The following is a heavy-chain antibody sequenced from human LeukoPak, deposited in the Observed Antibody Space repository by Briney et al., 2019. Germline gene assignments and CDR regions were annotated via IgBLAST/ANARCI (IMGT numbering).Heavy chain of an antibody. CDR2: IKQDGSEK. CDR1: GFTFSSYW. D-gene: IGHD2-2*01. V-gene: IGHV3-7*01. CDR3: ARDYGLDCYSTNCAGAFDV. J-gene: IGHJ3*01. Sequence: SGGSLRLSCAASGFTFSSYWMSWVRQAPGKGLEWVANIKQDGSEKYYVDSVKGRFTISRDNAKNSLYLQMNSLRAEDTAVYYCARDYGLDCYSTNCAGAFDVWGQGTMVTVSS.